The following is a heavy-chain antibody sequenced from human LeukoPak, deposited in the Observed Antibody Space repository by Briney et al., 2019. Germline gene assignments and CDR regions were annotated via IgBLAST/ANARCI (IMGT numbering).Heavy chain of an antibody. CDR2: ISGSGGST. CDR1: GFTFSSYA. Sequence: GGSLRLSCAASGFTFSSYAMSWVRQAPGKGLEWVSAISGSGGSTYYADSVKGRFTISRDNSKNTLYLQMNSLRAEGTAVYYCASNWNYVSGDWFDPWGQGTLVTVSS. D-gene: IGHD1-7*01. J-gene: IGHJ5*02. V-gene: IGHV3-23*01. CDR3: ASNWNYVSGDWFDP.